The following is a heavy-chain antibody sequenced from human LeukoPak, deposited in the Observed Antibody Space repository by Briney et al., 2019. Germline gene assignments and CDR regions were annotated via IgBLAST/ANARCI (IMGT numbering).Heavy chain of an antibody. D-gene: IGHD3-22*01. CDR2: ISYDGSNK. CDR1: GFTFSSYA. Sequence: GGSLRLSCAASGFTFSSYAMHWVRQAPVKGLEWVAVISYDGSNKYYADSVKGRFTISRDNSKNTLYLQMNSLRAEDTAVYYCARDDYYDSSGYYYGYKFDYWGQGTLVTVSS. J-gene: IGHJ4*02. V-gene: IGHV3-30-3*01. CDR3: ARDDYYDSSGYYYGYKFDY.